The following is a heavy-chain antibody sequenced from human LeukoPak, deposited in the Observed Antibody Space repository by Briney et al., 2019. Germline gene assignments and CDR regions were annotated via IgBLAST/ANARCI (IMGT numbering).Heavy chain of an antibody. Sequence: PGGSLRLSCAASGFTFSGYSMNWVRQAPGKGLEWVSGVKTNGNGRYYADSVKGRFTISRDNSKNTVFLQMNTLRVDDTAMYYCVKDGYNGDNGNWGLFDSWGQGTLVTVSS. CDR1: GFTFSGYS. CDR2: VKTNGNGR. CDR3: VKDGYNGDNGNWGLFDS. J-gene: IGHJ5*01. V-gene: IGHV3-23*01. D-gene: IGHD4-17*01.